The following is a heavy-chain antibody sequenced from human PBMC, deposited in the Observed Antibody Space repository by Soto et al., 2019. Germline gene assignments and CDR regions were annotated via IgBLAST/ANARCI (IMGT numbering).Heavy chain of an antibody. J-gene: IGHJ4*02. CDR3: ARHRGYYDILTGYYTELNFDY. V-gene: IGHV4-39*01. D-gene: IGHD3-9*01. Sequence: CTVSGGSISSSSYYWGWTRQPPGKGLEWIGSIYYSGTTYYNPSLKSRVTISVDTSKNQFSLKLSSVTAADTAVYYCARHRGYYDILTGYYTELNFDYWGQGTLVTVSS. CDR2: IYYSGTT. CDR1: GGSISSSSYY.